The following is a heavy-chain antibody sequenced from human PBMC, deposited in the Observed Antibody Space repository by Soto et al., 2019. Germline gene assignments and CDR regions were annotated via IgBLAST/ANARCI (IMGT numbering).Heavy chain of an antibody. J-gene: IGHJ5*02. CDR3: TKVSSGWFDP. CDR2: AFYIGNT. Sequence: SETLSLTCTVSGGSISSSGFSRGWVRQPPGKGLEWIGCAFYIGNTYYTPSLKSLFTISVDTSGNHFSLRLNFLPAADTAVYYCTKVSSGWFDPWGQGTLVTVSS. CDR1: GGSISSSGFS. D-gene: IGHD2-8*01. V-gene: IGHV4-39*01.